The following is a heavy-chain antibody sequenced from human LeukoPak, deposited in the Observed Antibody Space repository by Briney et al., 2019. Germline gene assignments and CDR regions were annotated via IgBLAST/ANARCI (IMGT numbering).Heavy chain of an antibody. CDR1: GFTFSSYS. CDR2: ISSSSSYI. J-gene: IGHJ6*03. Sequence: GGSLRLSCAASGFTFSSYSMNWVRQAPGKGLEWVSSISSSSSYIYYADSVKGRFTISRDNAKNSLHLQMNSLRAEDTAVYYCARGFIAAAWDYMDVWGKGTTVTVSS. V-gene: IGHV3-21*01. CDR3: ARGFIAAAWDYMDV. D-gene: IGHD6-13*01.